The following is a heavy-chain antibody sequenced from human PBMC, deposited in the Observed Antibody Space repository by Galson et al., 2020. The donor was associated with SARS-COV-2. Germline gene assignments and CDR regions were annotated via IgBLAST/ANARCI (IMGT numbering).Heavy chain of an antibody. CDR1: GFTFSTSA. Sequence: GGSLRLSCAASGFTFSTSAFNWVRQAPGKGLEWVSCISGSGAVTYYADSVRGRFPISRDTSKNTVFLQMNSLRAEDTAVYYCARDIVAPAAKAYDYYYFYGMDVWGQGTTVTVSS. V-gene: IGHV3-23*01. CDR2: ISGSGAVT. J-gene: IGHJ6*02. CDR3: ARDIVAPAAKAYDYYYFYGMDV. D-gene: IGHD2-2*01.